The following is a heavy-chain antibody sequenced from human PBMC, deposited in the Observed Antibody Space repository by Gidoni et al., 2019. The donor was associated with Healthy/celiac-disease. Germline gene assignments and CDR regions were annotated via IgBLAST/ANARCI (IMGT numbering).Heavy chain of an antibody. V-gene: IGHV1-69*01. CDR3: ARGRYCTNGVCFDAFDI. Sequence: QVQLVQSGAEVKKPGSSVKVSCTASGGTFSSSAISWVRQAPGQGLEWMGGIIPIFGTANYAQKFQGRVTITADESTSTAYMELSSLRSEDTAVYYCARGRYCTNGVCFDAFDIWGQGTMVTVSS. CDR2: IIPIFGTA. CDR1: GGTFSSSA. J-gene: IGHJ3*02. D-gene: IGHD2-8*01.